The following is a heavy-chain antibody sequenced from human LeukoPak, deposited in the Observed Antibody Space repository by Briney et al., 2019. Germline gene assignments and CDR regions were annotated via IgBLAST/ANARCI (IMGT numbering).Heavy chain of an antibody. Sequence: SETLSLTCPGSGGSISSHYWSWIRQPPGKGLEWIGYIYYSGSTNYNPPLKSRVTISVDTSKNQFSLKLSSVTAADTAVYYCARWVTTAGDYYYYYMDVWGKGTTVTVFS. CDR1: GGSISSHY. CDR3: ARWVTTAGDYYYYYMDV. V-gene: IGHV4-59*11. J-gene: IGHJ6*03. D-gene: IGHD4-11*01. CDR2: IYYSGST.